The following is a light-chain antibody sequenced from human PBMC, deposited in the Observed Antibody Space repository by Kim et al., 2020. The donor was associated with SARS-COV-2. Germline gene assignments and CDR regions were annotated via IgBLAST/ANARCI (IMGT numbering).Light chain of an antibody. J-gene: IGLJ3*02. Sequence: GKTVTISCTRSSGDIASYSVQWYQQRPGSAPTTVIYGDNQRPSGVPDRFSGSIDSSSNSASLTISGLKTEDEADYYCQSYDSRNQVFGGGTKLTAL. CDR1: SGDIASYS. V-gene: IGLV6-57*03. CDR2: GDN. CDR3: QSYDSRNQV.